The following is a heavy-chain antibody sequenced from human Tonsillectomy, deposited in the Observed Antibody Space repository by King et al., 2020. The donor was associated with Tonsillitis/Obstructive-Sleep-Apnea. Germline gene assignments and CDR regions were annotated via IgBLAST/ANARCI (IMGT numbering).Heavy chain of an antibody. CDR3: AHIYHALRDEMAAGASFNY. V-gene: IGHV2-5*02. J-gene: IGHJ4*02. Sequence: TLKESGPTLVKPTQTLTLTCTFSGFSLTTSGVGVGWIRQPPGKALEWLALIYWDDDNRYSPSLKSRLTITKDTSKNRVVFTMTNMDHVDTATYSCAHIYHALRDEMAAGASFNYWGQGTLVTVSS. D-gene: IGHD5-24*01. CDR1: GFSLTTSGVG. CDR2: IYWDDDN.